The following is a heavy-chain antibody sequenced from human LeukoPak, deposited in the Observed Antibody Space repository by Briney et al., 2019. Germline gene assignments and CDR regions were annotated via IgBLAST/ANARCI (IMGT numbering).Heavy chain of an antibody. D-gene: IGHD1-26*01. CDR2: ISSRSSYI. J-gene: IGHJ6*02. Sequence: GGSLRLSCAASEFTFSNYAMNWVRQAPGKGLEWVSSISSRSSYIYYADSVKGRFTISRDNAKNSLYLQMNSLRAEDTAVYYCARGVGGGMDVWGQGTTVTVSS. V-gene: IGHV3-21*01. CDR1: EFTFSNYA. CDR3: ARGVGGGMDV.